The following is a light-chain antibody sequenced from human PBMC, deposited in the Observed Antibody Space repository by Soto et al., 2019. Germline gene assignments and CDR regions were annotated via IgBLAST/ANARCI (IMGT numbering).Light chain of an antibody. CDR2: GVT. J-gene: IGKJ1*01. Sequence: EIVLTQSPGTLSVSPGERATLSCRASQSVGSTFLAWYQQKPGQAPRLLIYGVTKRATGIPDRFSGSGSGTDFSLHISRLETKDWAVYYCGQFVSGPPLTFGQGTRVEIK. V-gene: IGKV3-20*01. CDR1: QSVGSTF. CDR3: GQFVSGPPLT.